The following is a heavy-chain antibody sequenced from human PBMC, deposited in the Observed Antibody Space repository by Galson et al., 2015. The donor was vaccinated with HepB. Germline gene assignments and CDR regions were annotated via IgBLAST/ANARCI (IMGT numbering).Heavy chain of an antibody. Sequence: SLRLSCAASGFTFINAWMSWVRQAPGKGLEWVGRIKSARHGGTTEYAAPVKGRFTISRDDSQNTLFLQMTNLQTEDTAVYYCAAMSLRVTPTAPSSYYYYMDVWGKGATVIVSS. D-gene: IGHD5-18*01. J-gene: IGHJ6*03. CDR2: IKSARHGGTT. CDR1: GFTFINAW. V-gene: IGHV3-15*05. CDR3: AAMSLRVTPTAPSSYYYYMDV.